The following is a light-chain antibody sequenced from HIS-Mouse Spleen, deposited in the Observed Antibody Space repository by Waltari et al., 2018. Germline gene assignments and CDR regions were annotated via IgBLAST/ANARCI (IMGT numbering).Light chain of an antibody. J-gene: IGLJ2*01. CDR2: KDS. V-gene: IGLV3-25*02. CDR3: QSADSSGTYVV. Sequence: SYELTQPPSVSVSPGQTARITCSGDALPKQYAYWYQQKPGQAPVLVIYKDSERPSGIPARFSGASSGTTVTLTISGVQAEEEADYYCQSADSSGTYVVFGGGTKLTVL. CDR1: ALPKQY.